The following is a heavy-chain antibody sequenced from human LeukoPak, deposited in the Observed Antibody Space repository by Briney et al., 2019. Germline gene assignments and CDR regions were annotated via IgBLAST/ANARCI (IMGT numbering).Heavy chain of an antibody. D-gene: IGHD2-2*01. J-gene: IGHJ6*02. CDR2: VNPNSGGT. Sequence: PGGSLRLSCAASGYTFTGYYMHWVRQAPGQGLEWMGWVNPNSGGTNYAQKFQGRVTMTRDTSISTAYMELSRLRSDDTAVYYCAREAVVPAAAYYYCGMDVWGQGTTVTVSS. V-gene: IGHV1-2*02. CDR1: GYTFTGYY. CDR3: AREAVVPAAAYYYCGMDV.